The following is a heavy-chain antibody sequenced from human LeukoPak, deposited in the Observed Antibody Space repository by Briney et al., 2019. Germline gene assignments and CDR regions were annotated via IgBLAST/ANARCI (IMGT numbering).Heavy chain of an antibody. J-gene: IGHJ5*02. CDR2: IYYSGST. V-gene: IGHV4-39*07. CDR1: GGSISSSSYY. D-gene: IGHD2-2*01. Sequence: SETLSLTCTVSGGSISSSSYYWGWIRQPPGKGLEWIGSIYYSGSTYYNPSLKSRVTISVDTSKNQFSLKLSSVTAADTAVYYCAREPIVVVPAALNWFDPWGQGTLVTVSS. CDR3: AREPIVVVPAALNWFDP.